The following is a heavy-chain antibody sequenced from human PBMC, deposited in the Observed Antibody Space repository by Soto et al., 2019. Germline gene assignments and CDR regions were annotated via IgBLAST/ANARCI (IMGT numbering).Heavy chain of an antibody. CDR1: GGTFSSYA. J-gene: IGHJ6*02. CDR2: IIPIFGTA. V-gene: IGHV1-69*06. Sequence: SVKVSCKASGGTFSSYAISWVRQAPGQGLEWMGGIIPIFGTANYAQKFQGRVTITADKSTSTAYMELSSLRSEDTAVYYCARGYHYYDSSCYYPAYYYYGMDVWGQGTTVTVYS. D-gene: IGHD3-22*01. CDR3: ARGYHYYDSSCYYPAYYYYGMDV.